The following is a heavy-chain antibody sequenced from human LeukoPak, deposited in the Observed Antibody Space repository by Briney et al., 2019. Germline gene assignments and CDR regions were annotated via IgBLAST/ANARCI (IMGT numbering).Heavy chain of an antibody. CDR1: LYTFTSYG. CDR3: ARDSRYCSGGSCYPNWFDP. D-gene: IGHD2-15*01. Sequence: SVKVSRKPSLYTFTSYGIRWVRQAPGQGLEWMGWISAYNGNTNYAHKLQGSVTMTTDTSTGTVYMEMRSLRSDVTAVYYCARDSRYCSGGSCYPNWFDPWGQGTLVTVSS. CDR2: ISAYNGNT. J-gene: IGHJ5*02. V-gene: IGHV1-18*04.